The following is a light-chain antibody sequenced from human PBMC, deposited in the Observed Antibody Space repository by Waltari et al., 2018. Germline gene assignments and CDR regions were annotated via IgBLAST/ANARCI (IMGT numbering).Light chain of an antibody. Sequence: QSVLTQPPSASGTHGQRVTISCSGSSSNIGRNTVNWYQQLPGTAPTLLIYSNNQRPSGVPDRFSGSKSGTSASLAISGLQSEDEADYYCAAWDDSLNGWVFGGGTKLTVL. CDR2: SNN. CDR1: SSNIGRNT. J-gene: IGLJ3*02. CDR3: AAWDDSLNGWV. V-gene: IGLV1-44*01.